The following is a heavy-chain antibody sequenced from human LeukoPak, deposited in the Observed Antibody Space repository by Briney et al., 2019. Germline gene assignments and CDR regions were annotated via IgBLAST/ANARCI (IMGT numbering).Heavy chain of an antibody. Sequence: GGSLRLSCAASGFTFSSYAMSWVRQAPGKGLEWVSAISGIGGSTYYADSVKGRFIISRDNSKNTVYLQMNSLRGEDTAVYYCAAGSGWKPYYYYYMDVWGKGTTVTVSS. V-gene: IGHV3-23*01. CDR3: AAGSGWKPYYYYYMDV. CDR1: GFTFSSYA. D-gene: IGHD6-19*01. J-gene: IGHJ6*03. CDR2: ISGIGGST.